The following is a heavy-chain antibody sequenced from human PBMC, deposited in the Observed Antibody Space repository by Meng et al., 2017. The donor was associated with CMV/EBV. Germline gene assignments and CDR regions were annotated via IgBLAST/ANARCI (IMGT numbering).Heavy chain of an antibody. CDR2: ISGSGGST. CDR3: AKFLYYGSGSYYMFDY. J-gene: IGHJ4*02. V-gene: IGHV3-23*01. Sequence: EVQLLVSGGGLVQPGGSLRLSCAASGFTFSSYAMSWVRQAPGQGLEWVSAISGSGGSTYYADSVKGRFTISRDNSKNTLYLQMNSLRAEDTAVYYCAKFLYYGSGSYYMFDYWGQGTLVTVSS. CDR1: GFTFSSYA. D-gene: IGHD3-10*01.